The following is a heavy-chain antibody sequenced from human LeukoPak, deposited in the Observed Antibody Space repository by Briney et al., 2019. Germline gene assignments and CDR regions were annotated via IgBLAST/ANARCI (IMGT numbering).Heavy chain of an antibody. Sequence: GGSLRLSCAASGFTFSGSTMHWVRQASGKGLEWVGRIRSKANNYATAYTTSVKGRFTLSRDDSKNTAYLQMNSLKTEDTAVYYCIRGAASGSYYGFDVWGQGATVTVSS. D-gene: IGHD1-26*01. CDR2: IRSKANNYAT. J-gene: IGHJ6*02. CDR1: GFTFSGST. CDR3: IRGAASGSYYGFDV. V-gene: IGHV3-73*01.